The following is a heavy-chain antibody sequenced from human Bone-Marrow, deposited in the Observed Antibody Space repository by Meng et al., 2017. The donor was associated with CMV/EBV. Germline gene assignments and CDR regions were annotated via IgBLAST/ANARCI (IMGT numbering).Heavy chain of an antibody. V-gene: IGHV6-1*01. J-gene: IGHJ4*02. CDR3: ASESVGPTGTTSPLDY. CDR2: TYYRSKWYN. D-gene: IGHD1-1*01. CDR1: GDSVSSNSAA. Sequence: SCAISGDSVSSNSAAWNWIRQSPSRGLEWLGRTYYRSKWYNDYAVSVKSRITINPDTSKNQFSLQLNSVTPEDTAVYYCASESVGPTGTTSPLDYWGQGTLVTFSS.